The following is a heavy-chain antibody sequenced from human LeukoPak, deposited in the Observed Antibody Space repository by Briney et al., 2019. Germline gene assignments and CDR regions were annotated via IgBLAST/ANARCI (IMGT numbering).Heavy chain of an antibody. D-gene: IGHD3-10*01. CDR2: IYPGDSDT. CDR3: ARALYGSGSYFDY. CDR1: GYIFTNYW. J-gene: IGHJ4*02. V-gene: IGHV5-51*01. Sequence: GESLKISRKGSGYIFTNYWIGWVRQMPGKGLEWMGIIYPGDSDTRYSPSFQGQVTISADKSISTAYLQWSSLKASDTAMYSCARALYGSGSYFDYWGQGTLVTVSS.